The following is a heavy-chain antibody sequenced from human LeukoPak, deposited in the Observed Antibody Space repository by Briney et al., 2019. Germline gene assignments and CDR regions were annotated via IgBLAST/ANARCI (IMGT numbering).Heavy chain of an antibody. CDR1: GFTFDDYA. V-gene: IGHV3-43*02. Sequence: GGSLRLSCAASGFTFDDYAMDWVRQTPGKGLEWVSLISGDGGSTYYADSVKGRFTISRDNSKNSLYLQMNSLRTEDTALYYCAKDLAKWNYAIFEYWGQGTLVIVPP. D-gene: IGHD1-7*01. CDR2: ISGDGGST. J-gene: IGHJ4*02. CDR3: AKDLAKWNYAIFEY.